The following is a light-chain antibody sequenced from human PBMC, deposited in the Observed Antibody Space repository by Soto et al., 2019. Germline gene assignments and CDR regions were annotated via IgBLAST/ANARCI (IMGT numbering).Light chain of an antibody. V-gene: IGKV1-39*01. CDR1: QFIDSY. Sequence: DIPLTQSPTSLSASVGDRVTIACRASQFIDSYLNWYQQKPGKAPKLLIYAASSLQRGVSSIFSGSGSGTDFTLTISSLQPEDFATYYCQQSYRIPWTFGQGTKV. CDR2: AAS. J-gene: IGKJ1*01. CDR3: QQSYRIPWT.